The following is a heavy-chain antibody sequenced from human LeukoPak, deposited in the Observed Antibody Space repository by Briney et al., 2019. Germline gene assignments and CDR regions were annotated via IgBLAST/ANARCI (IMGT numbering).Heavy chain of an antibody. CDR2: IYSGGET. D-gene: IGHD3-16*02. J-gene: IGHJ1*01. CDR3: ARGPFISVISTGYFQH. CDR1: GFTVSNFY. Sequence: GGSLRLSCAASGFTVSNFYMSWVRQAPGKGLEWVSVIYSGGETFHANSVKGRFTLSRDTSKNTLYLQMNSLRAEDTAVYYCARGPFISVISTGYFQHWGQGTLVTVSS. V-gene: IGHV3-66*01.